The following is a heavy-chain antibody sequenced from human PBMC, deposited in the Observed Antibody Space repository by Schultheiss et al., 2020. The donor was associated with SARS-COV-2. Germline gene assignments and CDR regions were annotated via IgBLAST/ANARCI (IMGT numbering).Heavy chain of an antibody. CDR2: IYYSGST. D-gene: IGHD5-12*01. J-gene: IGHJ4*02. Sequence: SETLSLTCTVSGGSISSYYWSWIRQPPGKGLEWIGYIYYSGSTNYNPSLKSRVTISVDTSKNQFSLKLSSVTAADTAVYYCARGGYYIDYWGQGTLVTVSS. CDR3: ARGGYYIDY. CDR1: GGSISSYY. V-gene: IGHV4-59*01.